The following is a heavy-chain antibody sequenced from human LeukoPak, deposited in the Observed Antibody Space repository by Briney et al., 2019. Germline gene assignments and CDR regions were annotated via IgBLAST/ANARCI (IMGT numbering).Heavy chain of an antibody. D-gene: IGHD4-11*01. J-gene: IGHJ6*03. V-gene: IGHV3-23*01. CDR2: ISGSGGST. CDR1: GFTFSSYA. Sequence: GGSLRLSCAASGFTFSSYAMSWVRQAPGKGLEWVSAISGSGGSTYYADSVKGRFTISRDNSKNTLYLQMNSLRAEDTAVYYCAKKATVSSGYYYYYMDVWGKGTTVTVSS. CDR3: AKKATVSSGYYYYYMDV.